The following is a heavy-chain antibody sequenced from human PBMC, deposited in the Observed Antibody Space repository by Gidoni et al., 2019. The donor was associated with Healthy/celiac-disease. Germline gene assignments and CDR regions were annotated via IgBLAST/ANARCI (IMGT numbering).Heavy chain of an antibody. J-gene: IGHJ6*03. D-gene: IGHD7-27*01. Sequence: QVQLQESGPGLAKPSQTLSITCTVSGGSISSGGYYWSWIRQHPGKGLEWIGYIYYSGSTYYNPSLKSRVTISVDTSKNQFSLKLSSVTAADTAVYYCARAPPGVYYYYYMDVWGKGTTVTVSS. CDR3: ARAPPGVYYYYYMDV. V-gene: IGHV4-31*03. CDR1: GGSISSGGYY. CDR2: IYYSGST.